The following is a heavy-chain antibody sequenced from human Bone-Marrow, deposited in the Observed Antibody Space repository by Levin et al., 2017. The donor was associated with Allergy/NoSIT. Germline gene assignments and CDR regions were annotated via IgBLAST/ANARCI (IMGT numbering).Heavy chain of an antibody. CDR1: GFTLSSYS. CDR2: ISVSGTTI. CDR3: ARDNYYDSSGYFSRTFYYYVLDV. V-gene: IGHV3-48*04. D-gene: IGHD3-22*01. J-gene: IGHJ6*02. Sequence: SGGSLRLSCTASGFTLSSYSMNWVRQAPGKGLEWLSYISVSGTTIYYADSVKGRFTISRDNAKNSLFLQMSSLTAEDTAVYYCARDNYYDSSGYFSRTFYYYVLDVWGQGTTVTVSS.